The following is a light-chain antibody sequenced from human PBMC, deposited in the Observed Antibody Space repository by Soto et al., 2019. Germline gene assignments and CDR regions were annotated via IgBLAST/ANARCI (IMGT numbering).Light chain of an antibody. CDR1: QSVSTD. Sequence: EIVMTQSPATLSVSPGEGATLACRASQSVSTDLAWYRQKPGQAPRLLIYGASSRAPDIPARFSGSGSGTELTLTTSRLQSEDFAVYYCHQYNDLRHTVGTGTKVAI. CDR2: GAS. J-gene: IGKJ3*01. V-gene: IGKV3-15*01. CDR3: HQYNDLRHT.